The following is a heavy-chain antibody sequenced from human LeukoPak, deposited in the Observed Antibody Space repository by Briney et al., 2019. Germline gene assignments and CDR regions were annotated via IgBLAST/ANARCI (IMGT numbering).Heavy chain of an antibody. V-gene: IGHV3-48*03. CDR1: GFTFSSSE. J-gene: IGHJ4*02. D-gene: IGHD6-13*01. CDR2: ISSSGGTI. CDR3: ARSGQHLFDF. Sequence: GGSLRLSCAASGFTFSSSEMNWVRQAPGKGLEWVSYISSSGGTISYADSVKGRFTISTDNAKNSLYLQMNSLRAEDTAIYYCARSGQHLFDFWGQGTLVTVSS.